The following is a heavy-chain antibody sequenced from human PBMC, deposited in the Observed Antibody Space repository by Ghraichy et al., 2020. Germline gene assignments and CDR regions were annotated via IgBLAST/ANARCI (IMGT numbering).Heavy chain of an antibody. Sequence: GGSLRLSCVVSGFTFSNFAMSWVRLAPGKGLEWVSVISGSGDITFYADSVKGRFSISRDNSKNTLFLHMNKLRHEDRAVYYCAKDRLPVSNYNFWTGYCLFDCWGQGTLVTVSS. V-gene: IGHV3-23*01. J-gene: IGHJ4*02. D-gene: IGHD3-3*01. CDR1: GFTFSNFA. CDR3: AKDRLPVSNYNFWTGYCLFDC. CDR2: ISGSGDIT.